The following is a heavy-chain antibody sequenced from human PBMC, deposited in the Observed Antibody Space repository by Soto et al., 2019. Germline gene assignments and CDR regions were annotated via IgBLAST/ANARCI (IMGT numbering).Heavy chain of an antibody. CDR1: GGSVSSVSYY. Sequence: SETLSLTCTVSGGSVSSVSYYWSWIRQPPGKGLEWIGYIYYSGSTNYNPSLKSRVTISVDTSKNQFSLKLSSVTAADTAVYYCARTYDDSGPNSGGYGFDIWGQGTMVT. V-gene: IGHV4-61*01. J-gene: IGHJ3*02. CDR2: IYYSGST. D-gene: IGHD3-22*01. CDR3: ARTYDDSGPNSGGYGFDI.